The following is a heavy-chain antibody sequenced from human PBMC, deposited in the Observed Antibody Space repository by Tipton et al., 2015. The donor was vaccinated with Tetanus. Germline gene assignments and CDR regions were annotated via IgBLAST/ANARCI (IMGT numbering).Heavy chain of an antibody. CDR3: ASSTVTR. D-gene: IGHD4-17*01. V-gene: IGHV3-48*01. CDR1: GFALRTYS. CDR2: ISTTSNTI. J-gene: IGHJ4*02. Sequence: SLRLSCAASGFALRTYSMNWVRQATGKGLEWISYISTTSNTIFYADSVKGRFTISRDNAKNLLYLHMSSLRREDTAVYYCASSTVTRWGPGTLVTVSS.